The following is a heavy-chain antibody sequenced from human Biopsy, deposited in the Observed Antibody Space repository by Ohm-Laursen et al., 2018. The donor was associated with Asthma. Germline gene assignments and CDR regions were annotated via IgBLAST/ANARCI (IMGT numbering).Heavy chain of an antibody. CDR2: INAANGNT. J-gene: IGHJ3*02. V-gene: IGHV1-3*01. CDR3: ARTYFDFLTGQVHDAFAM. D-gene: IGHD3-9*01. Sequence: SSVKVSCKASGYTFINYAIHWVRQAPGHSLGWMGWINAANGNTKYSQKFQGRLTISRDTSASTAYMDLSSLRSEDTAVYYCARTYFDFLTGQVHDAFAMWGQETMVTVSS. CDR1: GYTFINYA.